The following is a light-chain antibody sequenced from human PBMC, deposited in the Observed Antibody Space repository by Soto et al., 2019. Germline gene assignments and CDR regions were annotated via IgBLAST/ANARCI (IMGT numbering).Light chain of an antibody. J-gene: IGLJ1*01. V-gene: IGLV2-8*01. CDR3: SSFAGSNNFPYV. CDR2: EIN. Sequence: QSALTQPPSASGSPGQSVTISCTGTSSDVGPYDYVSWYQQHPGKAPKLMIYEINKRPSGVPDRFSGSKSGNTASLTVSGLQAEDEADYYCSSFAGSNNFPYVFGTGNKV. CDR1: SSDVGPYDY.